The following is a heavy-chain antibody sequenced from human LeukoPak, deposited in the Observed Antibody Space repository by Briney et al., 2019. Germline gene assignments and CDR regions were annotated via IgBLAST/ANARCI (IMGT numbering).Heavy chain of an antibody. CDR2: ISSSGSTI. CDR1: GFTFSSYE. Sequence: GSLRLSCAASGFTFSSYEMNWVRQAPGKGLEWVSYISSSGSTIYYADSVKGRFTISRDNAKNPLYLQMNSLRAEDTAVYYCARSIYYDSSGYPYWGQGTLVTVSS. D-gene: IGHD3-22*01. CDR3: ARSIYYDSSGYPY. J-gene: IGHJ4*02. V-gene: IGHV3-48*03.